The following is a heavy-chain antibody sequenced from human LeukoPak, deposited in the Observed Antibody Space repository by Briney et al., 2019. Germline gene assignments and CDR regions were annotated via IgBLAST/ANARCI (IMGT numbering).Heavy chain of an antibody. CDR1: GYTFTGYY. CDR3: ARGPHGRIYDILTGFDY. CDR2: IKPNSGGT. Sequence: ASVKVSCKASGYTFTGYYMHWVRQASGQGLEWMGWIKPNSGGTNYAQKFQGRVTMTRDTSISTAYMELSRLRSDDTAVYYCARGPHGRIYDILTGFDYWGQGTLVTVSS. J-gene: IGHJ4*02. D-gene: IGHD3-9*01. V-gene: IGHV1-2*02.